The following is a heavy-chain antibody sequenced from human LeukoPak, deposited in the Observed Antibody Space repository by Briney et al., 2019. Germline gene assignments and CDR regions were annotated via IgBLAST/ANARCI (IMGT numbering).Heavy chain of an antibody. CDR2: IHHSGST. J-gene: IGHJ4*02. D-gene: IGHD2-8*01. CDR1: GYSISSGYY. V-gene: IGHV4-38-2*01. CDR3: ARLMPRNFDY. Sequence: ASETLSLTCAVSGYSISSGYYWGWIRQSPGKGLEWIGTIHHSGSTYYNPSLKSRVTISVDTSKNQFSLKLSSVTAADTAVYYCARLMPRNFDYWGQGTLVTVSS.